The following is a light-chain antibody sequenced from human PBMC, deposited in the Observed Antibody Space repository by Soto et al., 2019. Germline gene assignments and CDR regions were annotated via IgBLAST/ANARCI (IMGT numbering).Light chain of an antibody. V-gene: IGKV1-33*01. Sequence: DIQMTQSPSSLSASVGDRVTITCQASQDISKYLNWYQQKPGRAPKLRIYDASNLETGVPSRFSGSGSGKDFSFSISSLQPEDIATYYCQQYHNLPYTFGQGTKVEIK. J-gene: IGKJ2*01. CDR1: QDISKY. CDR3: QQYHNLPYT. CDR2: DAS.